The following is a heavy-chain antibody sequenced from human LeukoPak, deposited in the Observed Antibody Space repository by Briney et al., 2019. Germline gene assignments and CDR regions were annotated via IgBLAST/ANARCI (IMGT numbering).Heavy chain of an antibody. J-gene: IGHJ4*02. CDR1: GGTFSSYA. D-gene: IGHD1-26*01. CDR3: ARDSSGGSYFDY. Sequence: SVKVSCKASGGTFSSYAISWVRQAPGQGLEWMGGIIPIFGTANYAQKFQGRVTITADESTSTAYMELSSLRSEDTAVYYCARDSSGGSYFDYWGQGTLVTVSS. V-gene: IGHV1-69*13. CDR2: IIPIFGTA.